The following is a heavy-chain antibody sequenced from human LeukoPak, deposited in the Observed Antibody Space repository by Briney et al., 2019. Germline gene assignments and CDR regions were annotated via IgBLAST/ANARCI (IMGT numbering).Heavy chain of an antibody. D-gene: IGHD1-26*01. CDR2: ISISGSTI. Sequence: GGSLRLSCAASGFTFGDYYMSWIRQARGKGLEWVSYISISGSTIYYADSVKGRFTISRDNAKNSLYLQMNSLRAEDTAVYYCARDEGAHRYYYYYYMDVWGKGTTVTVSS. CDR3: ARDEGAHRYYYYYYMDV. CDR1: GFTFGDYY. J-gene: IGHJ6*03. V-gene: IGHV3-11*01.